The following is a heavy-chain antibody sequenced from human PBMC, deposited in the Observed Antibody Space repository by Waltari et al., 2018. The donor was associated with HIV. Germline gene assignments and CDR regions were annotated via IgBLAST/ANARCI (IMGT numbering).Heavy chain of an antibody. CDR2: IRQDGLEK. V-gene: IGHV3-7*01. CDR3: ATSRGGLADY. CDR1: GLNFKNYW. J-gene: IGHJ4*02. Sequence: EVRLEESGGTLVQPGGSLRLSCAASGLNFKNYWMSWVRQAAGKRLEGGANIRQDGLEKYYSDSVRGRLSISRDNANNTLFLQMNNVGVEDSAAYYCATSRGGLADYWGRGALVTVST. D-gene: IGHD6-19*01.